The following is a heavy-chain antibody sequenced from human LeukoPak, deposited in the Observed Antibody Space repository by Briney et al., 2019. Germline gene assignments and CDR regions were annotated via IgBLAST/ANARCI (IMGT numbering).Heavy chain of an antibody. Sequence: ASVKVSCKASGYTFINYALHWVRQAPGQSLGWMGWINAGNGNTKYSQKFQDRVSLTRDTSASTAYMELSSLRTEDTAVYYCAKDWGQVPASISGHWGQGTLVTVSS. CDR1: GYTFINYA. V-gene: IGHV1-3*01. D-gene: IGHD2-2*01. CDR3: AKDWGQVPASISGH. CDR2: INAGNGNT. J-gene: IGHJ1*01.